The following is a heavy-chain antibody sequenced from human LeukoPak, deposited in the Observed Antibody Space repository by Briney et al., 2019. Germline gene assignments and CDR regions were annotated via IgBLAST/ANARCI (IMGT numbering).Heavy chain of an antibody. J-gene: IGHJ4*02. CDR2: VDPEDGET. CDR1: GYTFTDHY. D-gene: IGHD2-2*01. V-gene: IGHV1-69-2*01. Sequence: ASVKVSCKVSGYTFTDHYMHWVQQAPGKGLEWMGLVDPEDGETIYAEKFQGRVTITADTSTDTAYMELSSLRSEDTAVYYCATADCSSTSCYLDYWGQGTLVTVSS. CDR3: ATADCSSTSCYLDY.